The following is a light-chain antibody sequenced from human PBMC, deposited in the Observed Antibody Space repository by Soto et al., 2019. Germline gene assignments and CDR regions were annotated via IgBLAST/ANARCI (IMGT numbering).Light chain of an antibody. Sequence: EIVLTQSPATLSLSPGERATLSCRASQSLTTYLAWYQQKPGQAPRLLIYDASNRATGIPARFSGSGSGTDFTLTISSLEPEDFAVYYCQQRGSWPLTFGGGTKVEI. CDR1: QSLTTY. V-gene: IGKV3-11*01. J-gene: IGKJ4*01. CDR2: DAS. CDR3: QQRGSWPLT.